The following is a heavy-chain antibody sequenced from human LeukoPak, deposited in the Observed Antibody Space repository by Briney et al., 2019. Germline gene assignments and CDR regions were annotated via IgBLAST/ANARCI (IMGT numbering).Heavy chain of an antibody. Sequence: GGSLRLSCAASGFTFSTYTMNWVRQAPGKGLEWISSISSTSSTINYADSVKGRFTISRDNAKNSLYLQMNSLRDEDTAVYYCARSIATGYWGQGTLVTVSS. J-gene: IGHJ4*02. CDR2: ISSTSSTI. V-gene: IGHV3-48*02. D-gene: IGHD3-3*01. CDR1: GFTFSTYT. CDR3: ARSIATGY.